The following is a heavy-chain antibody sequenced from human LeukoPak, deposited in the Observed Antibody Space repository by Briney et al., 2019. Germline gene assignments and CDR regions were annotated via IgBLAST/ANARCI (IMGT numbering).Heavy chain of an antibody. D-gene: IGHD3-22*01. CDR1: GGSISSSSYY. V-gene: IGHV4-39*01. CDR2: IYYSGST. J-gene: IGHJ3*02. Sequence: SETLSLTCTVSGGSISSSSYYWGWIRQPPGKGLEWIGSIYYSGSTYYNPSLKSRVTISVDTSKNQFSLKLSSVTAADTAVYYRARPPYDSSGYSNAFDIWGQGTMVTVSS. CDR3: ARPPYDSSGYSNAFDI.